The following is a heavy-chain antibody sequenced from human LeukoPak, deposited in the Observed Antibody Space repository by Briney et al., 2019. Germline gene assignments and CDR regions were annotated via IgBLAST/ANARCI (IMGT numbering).Heavy chain of an antibody. CDR2: ISGSGGST. CDR3: AKRLAAAGTRSVDY. D-gene: IGHD6-13*01. J-gene: IGHJ4*02. Sequence: GGSLRLSCAASGFTFRSYAMSWVRQAPGKGLEWVSAISGSGGSTYYADSVKGRFTISRDNSKNTLYLQMNSLRAEDTAVYYCAKRLAAAGTRSVDYWGQGTLVTVSS. CDR1: GFTFRSYA. V-gene: IGHV3-23*01.